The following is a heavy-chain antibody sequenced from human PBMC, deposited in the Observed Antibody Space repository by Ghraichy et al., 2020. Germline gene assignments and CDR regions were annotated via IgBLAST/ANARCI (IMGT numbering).Heavy chain of an antibody. D-gene: IGHD3-3*01. CDR2: IYPGDSDT. V-gene: IGHV5-51*01. CDR1: GYSFTSYW. Sequence: GESLNISCKGSGYSFTSYWIGWVRQMPGKGLEWMGIIYPGDSDTRYSPSFQGQVTISADKSISTAYLQWSSLKASDTAMYYCARQRGITIFGVVTPADYWGQGTLVTVSS. J-gene: IGHJ4*02. CDR3: ARQRGITIFGVVTPADY.